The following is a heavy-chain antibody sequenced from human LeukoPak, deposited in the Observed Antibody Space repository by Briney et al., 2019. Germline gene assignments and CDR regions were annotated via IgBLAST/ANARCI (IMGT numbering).Heavy chain of an antibody. CDR3: ARGRYSGSFDDAFDI. Sequence: SETLSLTCAVYGGSFSGYYWGWIRQPPGKGLEWIGSIYHSGSTYYSPSLKSRVTISVDTSKNQFSLKLSSVTAADTAVYYCARGRYSGSFDDAFDIWGQGTMVTVSS. V-gene: IGHV4-38-2*01. CDR1: GGSFSGYY. CDR2: IYHSGST. J-gene: IGHJ3*02. D-gene: IGHD1-26*01.